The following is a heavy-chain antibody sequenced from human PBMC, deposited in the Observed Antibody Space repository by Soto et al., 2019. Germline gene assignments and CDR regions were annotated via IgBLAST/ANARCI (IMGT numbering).Heavy chain of an antibody. CDR3: ARGPGYYFDY. CDR2: ISSNGGST. CDR1: GFTFSSYA. J-gene: IGHJ4*02. V-gene: IGHV3-64*01. Sequence: EVQLVESGGGLVQPGGSLRLSCAASGFTFSSYAMHWVRQAPGKGLEYVSAISSNGGSTYYANSVKGRFTISRDNSKNTLYLKMGSLRAEDMDVYYCARGPGYYFDYWGQGTLVTVSS.